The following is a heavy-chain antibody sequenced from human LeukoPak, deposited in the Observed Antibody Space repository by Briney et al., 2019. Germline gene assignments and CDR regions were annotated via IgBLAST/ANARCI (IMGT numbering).Heavy chain of an antibody. Sequence: GGCLRLSCAASGFTFSSAWMSWVRQAPGKGLEWVGRIKSKTDGGTTDYAAPVKGRFTISRNDSKNTLYLQMNSLKTEDTAVYYCYSSSWDYYFDYWGQGTLVTVSS. J-gene: IGHJ4*02. CDR1: GFTFSSAW. V-gene: IGHV3-15*01. CDR3: YSSSWDYYFDY. CDR2: IKSKTDGGTT. D-gene: IGHD6-13*01.